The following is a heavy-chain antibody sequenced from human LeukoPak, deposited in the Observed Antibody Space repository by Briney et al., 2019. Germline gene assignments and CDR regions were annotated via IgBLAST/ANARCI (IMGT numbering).Heavy chain of an antibody. J-gene: IGHJ4*02. Sequence: AGGSLRLSCAASGFTFSSYAMSWVRQAPGKGLEWVANIKEDGSEKYYVDSVKGRFTISRDNTRNSLYLQMNSLRAEDTAIYYCAREFSWGQGTLVTVSS. CDR1: GFTFSSYA. CDR2: IKEDGSEK. V-gene: IGHV3-7*01. CDR3: AREFS.